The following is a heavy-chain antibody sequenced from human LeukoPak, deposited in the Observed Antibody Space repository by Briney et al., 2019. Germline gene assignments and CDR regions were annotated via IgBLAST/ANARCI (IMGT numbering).Heavy chain of an antibody. Sequence: PSETLSLPCTVSGYSISSGYYWGWIRQPPGKGLEWIGSIYHSGSTNYNPSLKSRVTMSVDTSKNQFSLKLSSVTAADTAVYYCARASTEYSSSSALSNWGQGTLVTVSS. CDR3: ARASTEYSSSSALSN. J-gene: IGHJ4*02. V-gene: IGHV4-38-2*02. CDR2: IYHSGST. CDR1: GYSISSGYY. D-gene: IGHD6-6*01.